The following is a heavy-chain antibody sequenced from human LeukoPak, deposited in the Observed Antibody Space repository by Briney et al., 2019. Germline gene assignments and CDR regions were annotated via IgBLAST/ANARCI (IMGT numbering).Heavy chain of an antibody. Sequence: PGGSLRLSCAASGFTFSSYGMHWVRQAPGKGLEWVAIITYDGSEKYYADSVKGQFTISRDNSQNTLYLQMNSLRTEDTAVYYCAKGRGYNYVPGAFDIWGQGTMVTVSS. CDR2: ITYDGSEK. J-gene: IGHJ3*02. V-gene: IGHV3-30*18. CDR3: AKGRGYNYVPGAFDI. D-gene: IGHD5-18*01. CDR1: GFTFSSYG.